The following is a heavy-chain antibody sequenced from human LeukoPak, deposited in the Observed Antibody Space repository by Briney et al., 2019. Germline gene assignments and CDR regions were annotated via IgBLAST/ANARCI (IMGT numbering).Heavy chain of an antibody. CDR1: GGSFSGYY. CDR3: AREPDFYDSGTFLQ. Sequence: SETLSLTCAVYGGSFSGYYWSWIRQPPGKGLEWIGEINHSGSTNYNPSLKSRVTISVDTSKNQFSLKLSSVTAADTAIYYCAREPDFYDSGTFLQWGPGSLVTVSS. D-gene: IGHD3-10*01. J-gene: IGHJ4*02. CDR2: INHSGST. V-gene: IGHV4-34*01.